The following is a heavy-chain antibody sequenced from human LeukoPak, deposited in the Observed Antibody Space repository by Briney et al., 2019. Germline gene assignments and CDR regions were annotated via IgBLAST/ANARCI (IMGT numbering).Heavy chain of an antibody. CDR2: ISSSSSYI. CDR3: ARDPAEYCSGGSCYPDY. V-gene: IGHV3-21*01. CDR1: GFTFSSYS. D-gene: IGHD2-15*01. Sequence: GGSLRLSCAASGFTFSSYSMNWVRQAPGKGLEWVSSISSSSSYIYHADSVKGRFTISRDNAKNSLYLQMNSLRAEDTAVYYCARDPAEYCSGGSCYPDYWGQGTLVTVSS. J-gene: IGHJ4*02.